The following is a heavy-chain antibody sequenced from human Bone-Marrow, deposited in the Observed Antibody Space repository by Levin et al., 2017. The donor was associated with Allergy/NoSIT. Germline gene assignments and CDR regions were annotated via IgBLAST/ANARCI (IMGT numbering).Heavy chain of an antibody. V-gene: IGHV3-66*01. J-gene: IGHJ6*02. CDR3: ARYGVGVTSYYYGMDV. Sequence: GGSLRLSCAASGFTVSSNYMSWVRQAPGKGLEWVSVIYSGGSTYYADSVKGRFTISRDNSKNTLYLQMNSLRAEDTAVYYCARYGVGVTSYYYGMDVWGQGTTVTVSS. CDR2: IYSGGST. CDR1: GFTVSSNY. D-gene: IGHD4-11*01.